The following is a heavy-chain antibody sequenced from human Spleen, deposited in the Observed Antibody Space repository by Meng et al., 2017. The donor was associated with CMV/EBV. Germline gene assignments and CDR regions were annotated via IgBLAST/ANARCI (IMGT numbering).Heavy chain of an antibody. Sequence: GESLKISCAASGFTFSSYWMHWVRQAPGKGLEWVAVIYSGGGSTYYADSVKGRFTISRDNSKNTLYLQMNSLRAEDTAVYYCARRMGGPYYFDYWGQGTLVTVSS. V-gene: IGHV3-53*01. CDR3: ARRMGGPYYFDY. J-gene: IGHJ4*02. CDR2: IYSGGGST. D-gene: IGHD3-16*01. CDR1: GFTFSSYW.